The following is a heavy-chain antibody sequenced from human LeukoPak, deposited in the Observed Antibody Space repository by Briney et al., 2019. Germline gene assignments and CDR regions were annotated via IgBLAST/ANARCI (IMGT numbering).Heavy chain of an antibody. J-gene: IGHJ4*02. CDR2: IYYSGST. CDR1: GGSISSGDYY. V-gene: IGHV4-30-4*01. Sequence: SETLSLTCTVSGGSISSGDYYWSWLRQPPGKGLEYIGYIYYSGSTYYNPSLKSRITISVDTSKNQFSLKLSSVTAADTAVYYCARGSWSSSIDYWGQGTLVTVSS. CDR3: ARGSWSSSIDY. D-gene: IGHD6-6*01.